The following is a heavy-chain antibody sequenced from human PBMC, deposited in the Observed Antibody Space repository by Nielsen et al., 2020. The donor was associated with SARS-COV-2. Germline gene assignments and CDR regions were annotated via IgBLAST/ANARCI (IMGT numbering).Heavy chain of an antibody. J-gene: IGHJ4*02. CDR3: ARSLGYDFWSGPGY. CDR1: GSTFSSYS. V-gene: IGHV3-21*01. Sequence: GESLKISCAASGSTFSSYSMNWVRQAPGKGLEWVSSISSSSSYIYYADSVKGRFTISRDNAKNSLYLQMNSLRAEDTAVYYCARSLGYDFWSGPGYWGQGTLVTVSS. CDR2: ISSSSSYI. D-gene: IGHD3-3*01.